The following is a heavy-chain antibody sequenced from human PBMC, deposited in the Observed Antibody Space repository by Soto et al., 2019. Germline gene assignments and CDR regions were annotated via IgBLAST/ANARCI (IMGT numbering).Heavy chain of an antibody. J-gene: IGHJ4*02. CDR1: GGSFSGYY. Sequence: QVQLQQWGAGLLKPSETLSLTCAVSGGSFSGYYWSWIRQPPGKGLEWIGEIDHSGSTSYNPSLRSRVSMSGDTSKNQFSLNLSSVTAADTAVYFCARRISVIVVVFDSWGQGTLVTVSS. D-gene: IGHD3-22*01. CDR3: ARRISVIVVVFDS. CDR2: IDHSGST. V-gene: IGHV4-34*01.